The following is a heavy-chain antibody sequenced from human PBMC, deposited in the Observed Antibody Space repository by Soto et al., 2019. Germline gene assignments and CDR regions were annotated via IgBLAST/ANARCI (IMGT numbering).Heavy chain of an antibody. CDR1: GGTFSSYT. V-gene: IGHV1-69*04. CDR2: IIPILGIA. J-gene: IGHJ4*02. CDR3: ARDPEPDYYDSSGSYPDY. Sequence: ASVKDSCKASGGTFSSYTISWVRQAPGQGLEWMGRIIPILGIANYAQKFQGRVTITADKSTSTAYMELSSLRSEDTAVYYCARDPEPDYYDSSGSYPDYWGQGTLVTVSS. D-gene: IGHD3-22*01.